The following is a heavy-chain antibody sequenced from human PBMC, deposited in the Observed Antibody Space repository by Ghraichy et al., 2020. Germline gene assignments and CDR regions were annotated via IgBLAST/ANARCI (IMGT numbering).Heavy chain of an antibody. Sequence: GGSLRLSCAASGFTFSSYAMSWVRQAPGKGLEWVSSISGSGGSTYYADSVKGRFTISRDNSKNTLSLQMNSLRAEDTAVYYCAKPSSYYYDTSGYYSYWGQGTLVTVSS. D-gene: IGHD3-22*01. CDR1: GFTFSSYA. CDR3: AKPSSYYYDTSGYYSY. J-gene: IGHJ4*02. CDR2: ISGSGGST. V-gene: IGHV3-23*01.